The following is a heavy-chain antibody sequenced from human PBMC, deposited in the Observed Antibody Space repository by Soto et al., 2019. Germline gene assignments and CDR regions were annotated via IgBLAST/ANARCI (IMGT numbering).Heavy chain of an antibody. Sequence: GGSLRLSCAASGFTFSSYGMHWVRQAPGKGLEWVAVISYDGSNKYYADSVKGRFIISRDNSKNALDLEMETPRAEDTAMYYCAGVYYGGNSVNNYWGQGTPVTAPQ. CDR2: ISYDGSNK. J-gene: IGHJ4*02. CDR1: GFTFSSYG. D-gene: IGHD2-8*01. CDR3: AGVYYGGNSVNNY. V-gene: IGHV3-30*03.